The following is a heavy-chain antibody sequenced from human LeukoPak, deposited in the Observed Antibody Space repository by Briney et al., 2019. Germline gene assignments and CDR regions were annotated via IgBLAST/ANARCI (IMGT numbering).Heavy chain of an antibody. CDR3: ARVSRYSSSWSYYFDY. D-gene: IGHD6-13*01. J-gene: IGHJ4*02. V-gene: IGHV3-53*01. Sequence: GSLRLSCAASGFTVSSNYMSWVRQAPGKGLEWVSVIYSGGSTYYADSVKGRFTISRDNAKNSLYLQMNSLRAEDTAVYYCARVSRYSSSWSYYFDYWGQGTLVTVSS. CDR1: GFTVSSNY. CDR2: IYSGGST.